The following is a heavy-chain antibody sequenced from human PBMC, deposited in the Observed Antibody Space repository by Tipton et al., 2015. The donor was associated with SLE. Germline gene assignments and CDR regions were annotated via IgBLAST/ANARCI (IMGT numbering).Heavy chain of an antibody. Sequence: TLSLTCTVSGGSISSSSYCWGWIRQPPGKGLEWIGSMYYGGSTYYNPSLKSRVTISVDTSKKQFSLKLSSVTAADTAVYYCAKSGVSGGFDYWGQGTLVTVSS. CDR1: GGSISSSSYC. J-gene: IGHJ4*02. D-gene: IGHD3-16*01. V-gene: IGHV4-39*07. CDR3: AKSGVSGGFDY. CDR2: MYYGGST.